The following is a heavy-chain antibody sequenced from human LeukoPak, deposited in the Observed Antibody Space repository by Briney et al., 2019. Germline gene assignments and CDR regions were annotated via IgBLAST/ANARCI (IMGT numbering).Heavy chain of an antibody. CDR1: GFTFSSYG. CDR2: ISGSGGGT. J-gene: IGHJ4*02. Sequence: GGTLGLSCGASGFTFSSYGMSWVRQAPGKGLEWVSGISGSGGGTYYADSVKGRFTISRDNSKNTLYLQMNSLRVEDTAVYYCAKGPRTVRFGDRHKGIFDYWGQGTLVTVSS. CDR3: AKGPRTVRFGDRHKGIFDY. D-gene: IGHD3-10*01. V-gene: IGHV3-23*01.